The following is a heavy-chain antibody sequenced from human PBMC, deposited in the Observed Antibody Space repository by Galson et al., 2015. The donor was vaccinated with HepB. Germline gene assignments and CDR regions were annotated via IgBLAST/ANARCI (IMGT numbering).Heavy chain of an antibody. D-gene: IGHD1-26*01. J-gene: IGHJ4*02. CDR2: TYYRSKWYI. CDR3: ARDQIVGTTRYYFDH. V-gene: IGHV6-1*01. Sequence: CAISGDSVSSNSAAWNWIRQSPSRGLEWLGRTYYRSKWYIDYAPSVKSRVTINPDTTKNQVSLQLNSVTPEDTAVYFCARDQIVGTTRYYFDHWGQGILVTVSS. CDR1: GDSVSSNSAA.